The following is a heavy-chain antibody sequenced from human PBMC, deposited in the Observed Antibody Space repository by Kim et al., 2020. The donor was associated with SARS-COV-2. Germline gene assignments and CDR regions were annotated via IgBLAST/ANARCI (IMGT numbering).Heavy chain of an antibody. J-gene: IGHJ6*02. D-gene: IGHD1-26*01. CDR1: GFTFSSYP. V-gene: IGHV3-23*01. CDR2: ISGSGGST. CDR3: AKVPRRGSYSEWGYYGMDV. Sequence: GGSLRLSCAASGFTFSSYPMSWVRQAPGKGLEWVSAISGSGGSTYYADSVKGRFTISRDNSKNTLYLQMNSLRAEDTAVYYCAKVPRRGSYSEWGYYGMDVWGQGTTVTVSS.